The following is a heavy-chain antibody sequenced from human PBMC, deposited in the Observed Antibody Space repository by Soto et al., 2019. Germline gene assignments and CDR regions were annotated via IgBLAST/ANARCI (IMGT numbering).Heavy chain of an antibody. J-gene: IGHJ4*02. D-gene: IGHD5-18*01. Sequence: ASVKVSCKASGCTFTSYGMSWVGQAPGQGLEWMGWISAYNGNTNYAQKLQGRVTMTTDTSKSTAYMELSSLRSDDTAVYYCARDPGYHFAYWAQGTIVTLSS. V-gene: IGHV1-18*01. CDR3: ARDPGYHFAY. CDR1: GCTFTSYG. CDR2: ISAYNGNT.